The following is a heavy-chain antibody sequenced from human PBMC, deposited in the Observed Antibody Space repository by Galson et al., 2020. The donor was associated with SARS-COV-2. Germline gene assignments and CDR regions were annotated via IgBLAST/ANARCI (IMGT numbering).Heavy chain of an antibody. Sequence: TGGSLRLSCAASGFTFTSYAMTWVRQAPGKGLEWVSAISGSGGSPYYADSVKGRFTISRDNSKNALSLQMNSLRAEDQAVYYWAKDYYDSSGTHYYYGMDVWGQGTTVTVSS. CDR3: AKDYYDSSGTHYYYGMDV. CDR2: ISGSGGSP. D-gene: IGHD3-22*01. J-gene: IGHJ6*02. CDR1: GFTFTSYA. V-gene: IGHV3-23*01.